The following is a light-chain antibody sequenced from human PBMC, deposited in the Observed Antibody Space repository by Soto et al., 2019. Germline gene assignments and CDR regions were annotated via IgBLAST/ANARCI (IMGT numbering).Light chain of an antibody. CDR2: AAS. J-gene: IGKJ1*01. CDR1: QSINKY. V-gene: IGKV1-5*01. CDR3: QQYNSYSPT. Sequence: DIQMTQSPSSLSASVGDRVTITCRASQSINKYLNWYQQKPGKAPKLLIYAASSLQSGVPSRFSGSGSGTEFTLTISSLQPDDFATYYCQQYNSYSPTFGQGTTVDIK.